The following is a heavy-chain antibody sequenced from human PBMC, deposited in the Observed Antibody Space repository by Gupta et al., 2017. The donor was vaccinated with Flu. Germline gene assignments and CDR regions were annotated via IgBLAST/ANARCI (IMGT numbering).Heavy chain of an antibody. CDR1: GFLFRDYG. CDR3: AKGGRHNWNFDGDY. V-gene: IGHV3-30*18. CDR2: MSDDGSNQ. D-gene: IGHD1-7*01. J-gene: IGHJ4*02. Sequence: QVQLVRSGGGVVLPGRSPRPSFSTSGFLFRDYGMHWVRQVPGKGLEWRAVMSDDGSNQWYADSVRGRFTISRDNSENTLILQMNSLRRDDTAVYYCAKGGRHNWNFDGDYWGQGTLVTVSS.